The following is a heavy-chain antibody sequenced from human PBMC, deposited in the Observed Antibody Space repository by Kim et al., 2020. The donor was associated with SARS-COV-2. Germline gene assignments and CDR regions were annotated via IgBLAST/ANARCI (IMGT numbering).Heavy chain of an antibody. Sequence: ASVKVSCKASGYVFPSYYVHWVRQAPGQGLEWMGLINPRGGATNYAPQFQGRVTLTRDMSTSTVYMEMSGLTPEDTAVYYCARDGLGMWGQGTLVIVSS. J-gene: IGHJ4*02. V-gene: IGHV1-46*01. CDR3: ARDGLGM. CDR1: GYVFPSYY. CDR2: INPRGGAT. D-gene: IGHD4-17*01.